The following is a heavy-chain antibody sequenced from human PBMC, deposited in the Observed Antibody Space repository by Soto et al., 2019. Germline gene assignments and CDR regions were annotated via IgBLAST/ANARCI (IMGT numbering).Heavy chain of an antibody. CDR1: GFTFSSYS. V-gene: IGHV3-21*01. CDR3: ARTEERGRSTSCYDY. CDR2: ISSSSSYI. D-gene: IGHD2-2*01. J-gene: IGHJ4*02. Sequence: GGSLRLSCAASGFTFSSYSMNWVRQAPGKGLEWVSSISSSSSYIYYADSVKGRFTISRDNAKNSLYLQMNSLRAEDTAVYYSARTEERGRSTSCYDYWGQGTLVTVSS.